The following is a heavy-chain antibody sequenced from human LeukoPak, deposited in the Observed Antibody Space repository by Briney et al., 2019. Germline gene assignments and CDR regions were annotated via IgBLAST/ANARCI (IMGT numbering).Heavy chain of an antibody. D-gene: IGHD6-19*01. CDR3: ARDLGTAGSFYFDY. CDR2: IWYDGSEK. Sequence: PGGSLRLSCVASGFTFSSYGMHWVRQTPGKGLEWVAVIWYDGSEKYSADSLKGRFTISRDDSKSTLYLQMNSLRAEDTAVYYCARDLGTAGSFYFDYWGQGTLVTVSS. CDR1: GFTFSSYG. J-gene: IGHJ4*02. V-gene: IGHV3-33*01.